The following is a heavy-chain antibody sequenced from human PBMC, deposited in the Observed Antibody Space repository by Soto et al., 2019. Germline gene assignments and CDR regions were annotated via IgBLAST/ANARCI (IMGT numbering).Heavy chain of an antibody. D-gene: IGHD6-13*01. V-gene: IGHV4-4*02. CDR3: ARLFPSSWLFDY. CDR1: GGSINSSNW. J-gene: IGHJ4*02. Sequence: QVQLQESGPGLVKPSGTLSLTCAVSGGSINSSNWWSWVRQPPGKGLEWIGEIYHSGSTNYNPSLKRRVTLSVDQSKNQFSLKLSSVTAAATAVYYGARLFPSSWLFDYWGQGTLVTVSS. CDR2: IYHSGST.